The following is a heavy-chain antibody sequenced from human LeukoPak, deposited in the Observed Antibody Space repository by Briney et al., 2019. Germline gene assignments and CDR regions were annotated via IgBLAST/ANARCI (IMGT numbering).Heavy chain of an antibody. D-gene: IGHD4-17*01. J-gene: IGHJ5*02. CDR3: ARGASGVYTVTTSWFDP. Sequence: ASVTVSCKASGYTFTGYYMHWVRQAPGQGLEWMGWINPNSGGTNYAQKFQGRVTMTRDTPISTAYMELSRLRSDDTAVYYCARGASGVYTVTTSWFDPWDQGTLVTVSS. CDR2: INPNSGGT. V-gene: IGHV1-2*02. CDR1: GYTFTGYY.